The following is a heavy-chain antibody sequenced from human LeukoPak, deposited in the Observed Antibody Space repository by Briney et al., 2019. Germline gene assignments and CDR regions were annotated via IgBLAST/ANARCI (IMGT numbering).Heavy chain of an antibody. CDR1: GGSISSGGYY. V-gene: IGHV4-30-2*01. J-gene: IGHJ4*02. CDR3: ARGDGYDFWSGLAPFDY. CDR2: IYHSGST. Sequence: SETLSLTCTVSGGSISSGGYYWSWIRQPPGKGLEWIGYIYHSGSTYYNPSLKSRVTISVDRSKNQFSLKLSSVTAADTAVYYCARGDGYDFWSGLAPFDYWGQGTLVTVSS. D-gene: IGHD3-3*01.